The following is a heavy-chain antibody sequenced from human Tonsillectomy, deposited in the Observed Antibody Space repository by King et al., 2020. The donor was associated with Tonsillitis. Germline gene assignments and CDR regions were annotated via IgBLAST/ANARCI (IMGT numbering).Heavy chain of an antibody. CDR2: IYYSGST. CDR1: GGSISSSSYY. J-gene: IGHJ4*02. Sequence: QLQLQESGPGLVKPSETLSLTCTVSGGSISSSSYYWGWIRQPPGKGLEWIGSIYYSGSTYHNPSLKSRVTISVDTSKNQFSLKLSSVTAADTAVYYCARLRSQQWLVRRFHFDYWGQGTLVTVSS. V-gene: IGHV4-39*07. CDR3: ARLRSQQWLVRRFHFDY. D-gene: IGHD6-19*01.